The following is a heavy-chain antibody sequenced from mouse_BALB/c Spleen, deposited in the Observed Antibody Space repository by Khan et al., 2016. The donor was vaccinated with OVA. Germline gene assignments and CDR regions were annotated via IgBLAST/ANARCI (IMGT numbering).Heavy chain of an antibody. V-gene: IGHV5-6-4*01. CDR3: TRDRNYYGSSFYFDY. CDR2: ITSGGSYT. CDR1: GFTFSSYS. D-gene: IGHD1-1*01. Sequence: EVQLVESGGGLVKPGGSLRLSCAASGFTFSSYSMSWVRQTPEKRLEWVATITSGGSYTYYPDSVQGRFTISSDNAKNTLYLQMSSLESEDTAIYYCTRDRNYYGSSFYFDYWGQGTTLTVSS. J-gene: IGHJ2*01.